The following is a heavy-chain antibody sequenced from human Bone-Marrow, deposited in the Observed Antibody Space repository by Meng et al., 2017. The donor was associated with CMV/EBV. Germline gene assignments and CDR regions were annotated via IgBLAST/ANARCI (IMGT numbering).Heavy chain of an antibody. CDR2: IYHSGST. D-gene: IGHD3-16*01. V-gene: IGHV4-4*02. Sequence: SETLSLTCTVSGGSISSSNWWSWVRQPPGKGLEWIGEIYHSGSTNYNPSLKSRVTISVDKSKNQFSLKLSSVTAADTAVYYCARHLIPNYYYYGMDVWGQGTTVTVSS. J-gene: IGHJ6*02. CDR1: GGSISSSNW. CDR3: ARHLIPNYYYYGMDV.